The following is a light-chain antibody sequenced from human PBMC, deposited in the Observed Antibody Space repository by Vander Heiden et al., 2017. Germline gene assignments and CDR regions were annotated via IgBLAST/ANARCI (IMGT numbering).Light chain of an antibody. CDR2: DAS. Sequence: DIQMTQSPSSLSASVGDRVTITCRASQRISTYLNWFQQKPGRAPKLLIYDASSLQGGVPSRFSGSGSGTDFTLTISSLQLEDFATYYCQESYSIPYNFGQGTKLEIK. J-gene: IGKJ2*01. CDR3: QESYSIPYN. CDR1: QRISTY. V-gene: IGKV1-39*01.